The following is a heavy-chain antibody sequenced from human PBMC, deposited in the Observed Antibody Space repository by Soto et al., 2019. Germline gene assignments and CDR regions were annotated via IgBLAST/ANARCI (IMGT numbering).Heavy chain of an antibody. Sequence: SETLSLTCTVSGGSISSSSYYWGWIRQPPGKGLEWIGSIYYSGSTYYNPSLKSRVTISVDTSKNQFSLKLSSVTAADTAVYYCANYPGVRGQIDYWGQGTLVTVS. CDR1: GGSISSSSYY. V-gene: IGHV4-39*01. D-gene: IGHD3-10*01. J-gene: IGHJ4*02. CDR2: IYYSGST. CDR3: ANYPGVRGQIDY.